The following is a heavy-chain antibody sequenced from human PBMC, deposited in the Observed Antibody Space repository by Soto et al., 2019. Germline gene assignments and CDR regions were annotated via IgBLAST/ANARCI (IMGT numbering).Heavy chain of an antibody. CDR2: ISGSGGST. J-gene: IGHJ4*02. D-gene: IGHD5-18*01. CDR1: GFTFSSYA. CDR3: AKVVHPYQYSYGYWIDY. Sequence: GGSLRLSCAASGFTFSSYAMSWVRQAPGKGLEWVSAISGSGGSTYYADSVKGRFTISRDNSRNTLYLQMNSLRAEDTAVYYCAKVVHPYQYSYGYWIDYWGQGTLVTVSS. V-gene: IGHV3-23*01.